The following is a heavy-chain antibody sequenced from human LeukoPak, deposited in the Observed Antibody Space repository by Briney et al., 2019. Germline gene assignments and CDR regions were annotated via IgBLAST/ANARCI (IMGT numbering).Heavy chain of an antibody. CDR1: GGSFSGYY. CDR3: ARDQGYYDSSGYTDAFDI. Sequence: PSETLSLTCAVYGGSFSGYYWSWIRQPPGKGLEWIGEINHSGSTNYNPSLKSRVTISVDTSKNQFSLKLSSVTAADTAVYYCARDQGYYDSSGYTDAFDIWGQGTMVTVSS. CDR2: INHSGST. J-gene: IGHJ3*02. D-gene: IGHD3-22*01. V-gene: IGHV4-34*01.